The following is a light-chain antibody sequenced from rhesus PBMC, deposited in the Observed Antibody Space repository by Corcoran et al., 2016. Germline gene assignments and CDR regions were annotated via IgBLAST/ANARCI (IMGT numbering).Light chain of an antibody. Sequence: DIQMTQSPSSLSASVGDTVTFTCRASQGISNYLAWYQQQTGKAPKPLIYYASNLESGVPSRFSGRGSGTDFTFTIRSLQPEDFATYYCLQYNSDPWTFGQGTKVEIK. V-gene: IGKV1-37*01. CDR2: YAS. CDR3: LQYNSDPWT. CDR1: QGISNY. J-gene: IGKJ1*01.